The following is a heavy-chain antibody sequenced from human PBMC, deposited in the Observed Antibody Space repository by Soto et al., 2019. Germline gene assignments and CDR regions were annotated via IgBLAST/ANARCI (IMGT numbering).Heavy chain of an antibody. J-gene: IGHJ4*02. V-gene: IGHV1-18*01. Sequence: QVQLVQSGAEVKKPGASVKVSCKASGYTFTSYGISWVRQAPGQGLEWMGWISAYNGNTNYAQKLQGRATMTTDTSPSTAYMELRSLRSDDTAVYYCARDPQGVVVPAATADYWGQGTLVTVSS. CDR1: GYTFTSYG. D-gene: IGHD2-2*01. CDR2: ISAYNGNT. CDR3: ARDPQGVVVPAATADY.